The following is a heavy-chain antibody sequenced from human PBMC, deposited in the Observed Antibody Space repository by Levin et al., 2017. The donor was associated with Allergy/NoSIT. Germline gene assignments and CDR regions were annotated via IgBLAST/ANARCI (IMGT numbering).Heavy chain of an antibody. Sequence: GGSLRLSCAASGFTFSSYSMNWVRQAPGKGLEWVSSISSSSSYIYYADSVKGRFTISRDNAKNSLYLQMNSLRAEDTAVYYCASLPMGSSGLFDIWGQGTMVTVSS. CDR3: ASLPMGSSGLFDI. CDR2: ISSSSSYI. J-gene: IGHJ3*02. V-gene: IGHV3-21*01. D-gene: IGHD3-22*01. CDR1: GFTFSSYS.